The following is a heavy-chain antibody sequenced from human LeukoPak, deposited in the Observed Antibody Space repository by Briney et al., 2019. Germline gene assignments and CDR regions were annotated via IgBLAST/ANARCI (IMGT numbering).Heavy chain of an antibody. CDR1: GFTFSSYA. V-gene: IGHV3-23*01. CDR3: AKNGRADEYYYYYMDV. CDR2: ISGSGGST. Sequence: PGGSLRLSCAASGFTFSSYAMSWVRQAPGKGLEWVSAISGSGGSTYYADSVKGRFTISRDNSKNTLYLQMNSLRAEDTAVYYCAKNGRADEYYYYYMDVWGKGTTVTVSS. J-gene: IGHJ6*03.